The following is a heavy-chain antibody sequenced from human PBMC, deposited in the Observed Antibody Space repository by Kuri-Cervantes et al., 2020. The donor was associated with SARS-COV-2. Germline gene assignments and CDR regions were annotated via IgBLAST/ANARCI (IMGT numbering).Heavy chain of an antibody. CDR1: GGTFSSCA. J-gene: IGHJ6*02. CDR2: IIPIFGTA. Sequence: SVKVSCKASGGTFSSCAISWVRQAPGQGLEWMGGIIPIFGTANYAQKFQGRVTITADKPTSTAYMELSSLRSEDTAVYYCAREGAGTLYTSRYYGMDVWGQGTTVTVSS. V-gene: IGHV1-69*06. CDR3: AREGAGTLYTSRYYGMDV. D-gene: IGHD3-10*01.